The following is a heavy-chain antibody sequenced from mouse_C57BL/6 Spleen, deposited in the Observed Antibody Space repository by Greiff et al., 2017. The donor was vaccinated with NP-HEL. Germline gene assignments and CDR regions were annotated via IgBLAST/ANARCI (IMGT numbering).Heavy chain of an antibody. J-gene: IGHJ1*03. V-gene: IGHV1-59*01. Sequence: QVQLQQPGAELVRPGTSVKLSCKASGYTFTSYWMHWVKQRPGQGLEWIGVIDPSDSYTNYNQKFKGKATLTVDTSSSTAYMQLSSLTSEDSAVYYCARIDYGSSYDWYFDVWGTGTTVTVSS. CDR1: GYTFTSYW. CDR2: IDPSDSYT. D-gene: IGHD1-1*01. CDR3: ARIDYGSSYDWYFDV.